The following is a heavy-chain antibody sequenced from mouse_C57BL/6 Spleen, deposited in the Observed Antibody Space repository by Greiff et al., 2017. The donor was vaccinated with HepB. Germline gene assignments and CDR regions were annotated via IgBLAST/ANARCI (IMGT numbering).Heavy chain of an antibody. D-gene: IGHD2-3*01. CDR1: GYTFTSYG. Sequence: VQLQQSGAELARPGASVKLPCKASGYTFTSYGISWVKQRTGQGLEWIGEIYPRSGNTYYNEKFKGKATLTADKSSSTAYMELRSLTSEDSAVYFCARGGDGYLLAYWGQGTLVTVSA. V-gene: IGHV1-81*01. CDR2: IYPRSGNT. J-gene: IGHJ3*01. CDR3: ARGGDGYLLAY.